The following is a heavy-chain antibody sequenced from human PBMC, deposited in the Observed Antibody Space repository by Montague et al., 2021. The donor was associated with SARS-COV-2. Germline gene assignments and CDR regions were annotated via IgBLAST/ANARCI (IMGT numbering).Heavy chain of an antibody. D-gene: IGHD2-15*01. V-gene: IGHV4-61*02. CDR1: GGPISSGGYY. J-gene: IGHJ6*02. CDR2: IYTSGNT. CDR3: ARGPAATYYYGMDV. Sequence: TLSLTCTVSGGPISSGGYYWSWIRQPAGKGLEWIGRIYTSGNTNYNPSLKSRVTISVDTSKNQFSLKLSSVTAADTAVYYCARGPAATYYYGMDVWGQGTTVTVSS.